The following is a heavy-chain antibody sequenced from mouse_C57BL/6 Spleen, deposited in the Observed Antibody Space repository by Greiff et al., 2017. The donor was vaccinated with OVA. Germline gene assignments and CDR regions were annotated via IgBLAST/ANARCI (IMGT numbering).Heavy chain of an antibody. Sequence: VQLQRSGAELVRPGASVTLSCKASGYTFTDYEMHWVKQTPVHGLEWIGAIDPETGGNAYNQKFKGKAILTADKSSSTAYMELRSLTAEDSAVYYCTTGTRFAYWGQGTLVTVSA. CDR2: IDPETGGN. V-gene: IGHV1-15*01. CDR3: TTGTRFAY. D-gene: IGHD4-1*01. J-gene: IGHJ3*01. CDR1: GYTFTDYE.